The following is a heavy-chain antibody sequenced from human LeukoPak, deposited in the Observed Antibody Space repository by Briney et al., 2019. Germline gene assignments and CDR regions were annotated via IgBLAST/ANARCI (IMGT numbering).Heavy chain of an antibody. V-gene: IGHV4-4*02. CDR2: ISLSGLT. CDR1: GGFISSTNW. Sequence: KPSGTLSLTCGVSGGFISSTNWWSWVRQPPGQGLEWNGEISLSGLTNYNPSLKSRVTMSLDKSKNHLSLNLTSVTAADTAVYYCARGDYYAGGGRNWFDPWGQGTLVTVSS. J-gene: IGHJ5*02. D-gene: IGHD3-16*01. CDR3: ARGDYYAGGGRNWFDP.